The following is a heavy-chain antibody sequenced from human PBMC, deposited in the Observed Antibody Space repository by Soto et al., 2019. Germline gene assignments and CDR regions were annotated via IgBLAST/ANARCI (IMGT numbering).Heavy chain of an antibody. J-gene: IGHJ5*02. V-gene: IGHV1-69*06. CDR2: IIPIFGTA. Sequence: SVKVSCKASGGTFSSYAISWVRQAPGQGLEWMGGIIPIFGTANYAQKFQGRVTITADKSTSTAYMELSSLRSEDTAVYYCAREGYSNSFNWFDPWGQGTLVTVSS. CDR3: AREGYSNSFNWFDP. D-gene: IGHD4-4*01. CDR1: GGTFSSYA.